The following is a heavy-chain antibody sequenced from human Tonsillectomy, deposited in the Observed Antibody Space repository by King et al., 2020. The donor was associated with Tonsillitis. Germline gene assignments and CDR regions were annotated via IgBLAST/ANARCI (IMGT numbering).Heavy chain of an antibody. J-gene: IGHJ6*02. CDR2: ISYDGSNK. CDR3: ANDIKYEDQVIHYGMDV. V-gene: IGHV3-30*18. D-gene: IGHD3-16*02. CDR1: GFTFSSYG. Sequence: VQLVESGGGVVQPGRSLRLSCAASGFTFSSYGMHWVRQAPGKGLEWVAVISYDGSNKYYADSVKGRFTISRVNSKNTLYLQMNSLSAEDTAVYYCANDIKYEDQVIHYGMDVWGQGTTVTVSS.